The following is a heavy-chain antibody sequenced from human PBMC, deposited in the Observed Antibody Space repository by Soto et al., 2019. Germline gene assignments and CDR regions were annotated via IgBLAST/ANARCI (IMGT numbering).Heavy chain of an antibody. V-gene: IGHV4-34*01. J-gene: IGHJ6*02. CDR3: AREGVAPYYYYGMDV. D-gene: IGHD5-12*01. Sequence: PSETLSLTCAVHVGSFSGYYWDWIRQPPGKGLEWIGEVNHGGTSNYNPSLKSRAIISVDTSKNQFSLKLTSVTAEDTALYFCAREGVAPYYYYGMDVWGQGTPVTVSS. CDR2: VNHGGTS. CDR1: VGSFSGYY.